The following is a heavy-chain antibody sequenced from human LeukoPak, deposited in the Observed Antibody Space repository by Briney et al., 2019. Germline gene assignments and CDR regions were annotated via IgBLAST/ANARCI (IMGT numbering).Heavy chain of an antibody. CDR1: GFTFSSYS. Sequence: PGGSLRLSCAASGFTFSSYSMNWVRQAPGKGLEWVSSISSSSYIYYADSVKGRFTISRDNAKNSLYLQMNSLRAEDTAVYYCARDYCSSTSCYLVNWGQGTLVTVSS. D-gene: IGHD2-2*01. CDR2: ISSSSYI. J-gene: IGHJ4*02. V-gene: IGHV3-21*01. CDR3: ARDYCSSTSCYLVN.